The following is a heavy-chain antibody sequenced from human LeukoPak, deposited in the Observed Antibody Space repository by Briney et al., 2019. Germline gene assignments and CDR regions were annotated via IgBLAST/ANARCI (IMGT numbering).Heavy chain of an antibody. V-gene: IGHV1-24*01. J-gene: IGHJ4*02. CDR2: FDPEDGET. D-gene: IGHD6-13*01. CDR3: ATLVLGY. CDR1: GGTFSSYA. Sequence: ASVKVSCKASGGTFSSYAISWVRQAPGKGLEWMGGFDPEDGETIYAQKFQGRVTMTEDTSTDTAYMELSSLRSEDTAVYYCATLVLGYWGQGTLVTVSS.